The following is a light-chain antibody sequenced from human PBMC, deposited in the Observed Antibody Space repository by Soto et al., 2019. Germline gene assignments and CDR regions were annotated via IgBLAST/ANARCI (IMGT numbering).Light chain of an antibody. V-gene: IGLV2-14*01. J-gene: IGLJ2*01. CDR1: SSRYNY. Sequence: QSALTQPASVSGSPGQSITISCTGTSSRYNYVSWYQHHPGKAPKLMIYEVSNRPSGVPDRFSGSKSGTSASLAISGLQSDDEADYYCATWDDSLNGVVFGGGTKLTVL. CDR3: ATWDDSLNGVV. CDR2: EVS.